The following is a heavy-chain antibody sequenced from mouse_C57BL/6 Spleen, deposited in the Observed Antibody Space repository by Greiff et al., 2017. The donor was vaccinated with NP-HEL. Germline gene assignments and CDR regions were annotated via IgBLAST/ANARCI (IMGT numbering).Heavy chain of an antibody. J-gene: IGHJ4*01. CDR1: GYSFTGYY. CDR3: ARWDGYDYAMDY. V-gene: IGHV1-42*01. CDR2: INPSTGGT. D-gene: IGHD2-2*01. Sequence: EVQLQESGPELVKPGASVKISCKASGYSFTGYYMNWVKQSPEKSLEWIGEINPSTGGTTYSQKFKAKATLTVDKSSSTAYMQLKSLTSEDSAVYYCARWDGYDYAMDYWGQGTSVTVSS.